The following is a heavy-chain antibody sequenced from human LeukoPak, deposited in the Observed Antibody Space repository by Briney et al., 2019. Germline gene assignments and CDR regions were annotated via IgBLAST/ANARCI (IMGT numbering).Heavy chain of an antibody. D-gene: IGHD3-9*01. CDR2: ISDSGSPI. CDR3: ARQTLGATGYSAFDF. V-gene: IGHV3-48*03. J-gene: IGHJ3*01. CDR1: GFTFSSHE. Sequence: PGGSLRLSCAASGFTFSSHEMNWVRQAPGKGLEWVSYISDSGSPIYYADSVKGRFTVSRDNAKNSLHLQMNSLRAEDTALYYCARQTLGATGYSAFDFWGQGTLVTVSS.